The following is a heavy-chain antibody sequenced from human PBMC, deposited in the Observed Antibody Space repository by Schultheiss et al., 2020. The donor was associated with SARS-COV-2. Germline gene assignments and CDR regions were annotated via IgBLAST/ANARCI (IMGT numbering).Heavy chain of an antibody. CDR3: ARHARLLSAFDI. CDR2: IYYSRST. J-gene: IGHJ3*02. CDR1: GGSISSYY. D-gene: IGHD2-21*02. V-gene: IGHV4-59*04. Sequence: SETLSLTCTVSGGSISSYYWSWIRQPLGKGLEWIGYIYYSRSTYYNPSLKSRVTISVDTSKNQFSLNLSSVTAADTAVYYCARHARLLSAFDIWGQGTMVTVSS.